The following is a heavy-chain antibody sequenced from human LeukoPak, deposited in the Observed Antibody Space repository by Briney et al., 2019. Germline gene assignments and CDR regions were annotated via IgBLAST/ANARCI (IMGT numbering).Heavy chain of an antibody. Sequence: ASVKVSCKASGYTFTSYDINWVRQATGQGLEWMGWMNPNSGNTGYAQKFQGRVTMTRNTSISTAYMELSSLRSEDTAVYYCAKDAGILGVAPGDYWGQGTLVTVSS. CDR1: GYTFTSYD. CDR2: MNPNSGNT. V-gene: IGHV1-8*01. D-gene: IGHD6-19*01. J-gene: IGHJ4*02. CDR3: AKDAGILGVAPGDY.